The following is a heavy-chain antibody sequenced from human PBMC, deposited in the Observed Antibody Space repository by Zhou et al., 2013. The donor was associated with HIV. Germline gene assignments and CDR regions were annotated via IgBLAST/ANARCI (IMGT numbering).Heavy chain of an antibody. V-gene: IGHV1-18*01. Sequence: QVQLVQSGAEVKKPGASVKVSCKVSGYTLSELSIHWVRQIPGSGLEWVGWISSYRGHTNYAQKLQGRVSVTTDTATNTAYMELRNLRSDDTAVYYCATDSHTLIWGDTSHNWGQGTLVTVSS. CDR3: ATDSHTLIWGDTSHN. CDR2: ISSYRGHT. D-gene: IGHD2-15*01. J-gene: IGHJ3*02. CDR1: GYTLSELS.